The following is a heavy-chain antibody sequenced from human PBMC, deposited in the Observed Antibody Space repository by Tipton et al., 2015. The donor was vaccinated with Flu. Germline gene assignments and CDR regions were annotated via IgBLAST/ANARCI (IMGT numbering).Heavy chain of an antibody. CDR1: GFTFSTYE. CDR2: ITAGGNTI. Sequence: GSLRLSCAASGFTFSTYEMNWVRQTPGKGLEWVSYITAGGNTIYYADSVKGRFTISRDNARNSLYLQMSSLRAEDSGVYFCVRSTVAAGDIRIHFDYWGRRTLVTVSS. D-gene: IGHD2-15*01. J-gene: IGHJ4*02. V-gene: IGHV3-48*03. CDR3: VRSTVAAGDIRIHFDY.